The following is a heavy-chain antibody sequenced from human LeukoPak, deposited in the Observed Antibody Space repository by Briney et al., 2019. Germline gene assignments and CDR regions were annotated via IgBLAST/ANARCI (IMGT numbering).Heavy chain of an antibody. V-gene: IGHV3-48*02. CDR1: GFTFSSYS. CDR3: ARLFRVVVPAANTHFDY. Sequence: GRSLRLSCAASGFTFSSYSMNWVRQAPGKGLEWVSYISSSSSTIYYADSVKGRFTISRDNAKNSLYLQMNSLRDEDTAVYYCARLFRVVVPAANTHFDYWGQGTLVTVSS. D-gene: IGHD2-2*01. J-gene: IGHJ4*02. CDR2: ISSSSSTI.